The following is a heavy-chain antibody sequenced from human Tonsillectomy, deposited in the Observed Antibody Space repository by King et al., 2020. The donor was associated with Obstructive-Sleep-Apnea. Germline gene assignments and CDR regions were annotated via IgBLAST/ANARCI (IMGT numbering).Heavy chain of an antibody. V-gene: IGHV1-2*02. Sequence: QLVQSGAEVKKPGASVKVSCKASGYTFTGYYMHWVRQAPGQGLEWMGWINPNSGGTNYAQKFQGRVTMTRDTSISTAYMELSRLRSDDTAVYYCASQEGRDCSSTGCRMHQHWGESPRLTVSS. J-gene: IGHJ1*01. CDR1: GYTFTGYY. CDR3: ASQEGRDCSSTGCRMHQH. CDR2: INPNSGGT. D-gene: IGHD2-2*01.